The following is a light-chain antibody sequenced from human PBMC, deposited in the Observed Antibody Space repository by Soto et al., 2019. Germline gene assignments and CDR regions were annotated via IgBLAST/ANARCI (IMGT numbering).Light chain of an antibody. CDR1: QSISRG. CDR3: QKYNSAPLS. V-gene: IGKV1-27*01. Sequence: DIKMNQSPSTLSASVGDTVTVTCRASQSISRGLAWYQQKPGKAPKFLIYAASTLQSGVTSRFSGSGSGTDFTLTISGLQPEDVATYYCQKYNSAPLSFGGGTKVDIK. CDR2: AAS. J-gene: IGKJ4*01.